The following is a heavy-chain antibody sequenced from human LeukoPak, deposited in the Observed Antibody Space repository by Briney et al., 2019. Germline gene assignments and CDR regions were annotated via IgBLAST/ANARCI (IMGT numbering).Heavy chain of an antibody. CDR1: GSSIISGNW. D-gene: IGHD1-26*01. CDR3: ARATRKVGAIPTGYYYYYMDV. J-gene: IGHJ6*03. V-gene: IGHV4-4*07. Sequence: SGTLSLTCAVSGSSIISGNWWSWIRQPAGEGLEWIGRIYTSGSTNYNPSLKSRVTMSVDTSKNQFSLKLSSVTAADTAVYYCARATRKVGAIPTGYYYYYMDVWGKGTTVTISS. CDR2: IYTSGST.